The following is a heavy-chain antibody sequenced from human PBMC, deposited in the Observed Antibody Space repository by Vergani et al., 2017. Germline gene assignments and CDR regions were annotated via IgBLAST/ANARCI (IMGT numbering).Heavy chain of an antibody. CDR2: ISYDGSNK. J-gene: IGHJ6*02. CDR1: GFTFSSYG. CDR3: AKEEGDDYGGYAGMDV. D-gene: IGHD4-17*01. Sequence: QVQLVESGGGVVQPGRSLRLSCAASGFTFSSYGMHWVRQAPGKGLEWVAVISYDGSNKYYADSVKGRFTISRDNSKNTLYLQMNSLRAEDTAVYYCAKEEGDDYGGYAGMDVWGQGTTVTVSS. V-gene: IGHV3-30*18.